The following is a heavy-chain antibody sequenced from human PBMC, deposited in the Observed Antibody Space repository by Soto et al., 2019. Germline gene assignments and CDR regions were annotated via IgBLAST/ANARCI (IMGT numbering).Heavy chain of an antibody. CDR3: AKDREGYYGSGTHFDY. J-gene: IGHJ4*02. CDR2: ISWNSGSI. Sequence: SPGLSCAASGFTFDDYAIPWVRETPGEGLEWVSGISWNSGSIGYAGSVKGRFTISRDNAKNSLYLQMNSLRAEDTALYYCAKDREGYYGSGTHFDYWGQGTLVTVSS. D-gene: IGHD3-10*01. V-gene: IGHV3-9*01. CDR1: GFTFDDYA.